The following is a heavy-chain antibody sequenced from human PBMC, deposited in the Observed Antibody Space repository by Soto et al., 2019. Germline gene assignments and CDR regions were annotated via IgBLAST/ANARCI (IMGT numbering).Heavy chain of an antibody. CDR1: GFTFSDYY. D-gene: IGHD3-16*02. V-gene: IGHV3-11*01. J-gene: IGHJ4*02. Sequence: GGSLRLSCAASGFTFSDYYMSWIRQAPGKGLEWVSYISSSGSTIYYADSVKGRFTISRDNAKNSLSLQMNSLRAEDTAVYYCARDRETTYYDYIWGSYHLDYWGQGTLVTVSS. CDR2: ISSSGSTI. CDR3: ARDRETTYYDYIWGSYHLDY.